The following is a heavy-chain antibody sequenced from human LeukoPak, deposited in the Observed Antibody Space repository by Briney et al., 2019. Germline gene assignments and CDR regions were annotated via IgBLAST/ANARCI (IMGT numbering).Heavy chain of an antibody. CDR2: ISYDGSNK. V-gene: IGHV3-30*18. Sequence: GGSLRLPCAASGFTFSSYGMHRVRQAPGKGLEWVAVISYDGSNKYYADSVKGRFTISRDNSKNTLYLQMNSLRAEDTAVYYCAKGYDSSGYLHDYWGQGTLVTVSS. J-gene: IGHJ4*02. D-gene: IGHD3-22*01. CDR3: AKGYDSSGYLHDY. CDR1: GFTFSSYG.